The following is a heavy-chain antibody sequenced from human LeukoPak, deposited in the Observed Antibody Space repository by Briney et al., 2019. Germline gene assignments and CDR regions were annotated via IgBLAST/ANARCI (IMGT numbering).Heavy chain of an antibody. CDR2: ISSNGGST. Sequence: GGSLRLSCAASGFTFSSYAMHWVRQAPGKGLEYVSAISSNGGSTYYANSVKGRFTISRDNSKNTLYLQMGSLRAEDMAVYYCARGPVLRYFDWYLDAFDIWGQGTMVTVSS. V-gene: IGHV3-64*01. J-gene: IGHJ3*02. CDR1: GFTFSSYA. D-gene: IGHD3-9*01. CDR3: ARGPVLRYFDWYLDAFDI.